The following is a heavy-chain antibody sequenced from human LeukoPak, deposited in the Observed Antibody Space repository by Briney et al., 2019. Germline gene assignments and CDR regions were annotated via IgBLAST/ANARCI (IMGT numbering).Heavy chain of an antibody. D-gene: IGHD3-10*01. CDR3: ARDSGTTGEVKFDP. CDR1: GGSIHSY. Sequence: SETLSLTCTVAGGSIHSYWSWIRQPAGKGLEGIGRISVSGTITYNPALQRRLTISIEPSKNQFSPKLMSATAADTAVYYCARDSGTTGEVKFDPWGQGTLVTVSS. CDR2: ISVSGTI. V-gene: IGHV4-4*07. J-gene: IGHJ5*02.